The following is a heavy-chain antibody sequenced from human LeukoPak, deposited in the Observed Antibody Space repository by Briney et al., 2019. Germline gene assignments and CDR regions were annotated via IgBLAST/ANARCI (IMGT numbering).Heavy chain of an antibody. Sequence: SETLSLTCAVYGGSFSGYYWSWIRQPPGKGLEWIGEINHSGSTNYNPSLKSRATISVDTSKNQFSLKLSSVTAADTAVYYCAREFSGYDFDYWGQGTLVTVSS. CDR3: AREFSGYDFDY. CDR2: INHSGST. J-gene: IGHJ4*02. CDR1: GGSFSGYY. V-gene: IGHV4-34*01. D-gene: IGHD5-12*01.